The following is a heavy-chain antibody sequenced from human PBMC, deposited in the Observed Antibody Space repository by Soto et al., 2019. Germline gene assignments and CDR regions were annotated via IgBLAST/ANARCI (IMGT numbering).Heavy chain of an antibody. J-gene: IGHJ5*02. CDR2: IYYSGST. D-gene: IGHD2-15*01. V-gene: IGHV4-31*03. CDR3: VREPSPMVVAATGWFDP. CDR1: GGSIISGGYY. Sequence: TSETLSLTCTVSGGSIISGGYYWIWIRQHPGKGLEWIGYIYYSGSTYYNPSLKSRVTISVDTSKNQFSLKPSSVTAADTAVYYCVREPSPMVVAATGWFDPWGQGTLVTVSS.